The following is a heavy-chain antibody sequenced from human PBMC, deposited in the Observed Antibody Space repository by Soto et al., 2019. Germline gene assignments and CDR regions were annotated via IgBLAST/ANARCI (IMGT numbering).Heavy chain of an antibody. V-gene: IGHV4-39*01. CDR1: GGSISNISYY. D-gene: IGHD4-17*01. J-gene: IGHJ6*03. CDR2: IFYRGST. Sequence: QLQLQESGPGLVKPSETLSLTCTVSGGSISNISYYWGWIRQPPGKGLEWIGSIFYRGSTYYTPTITSLLTKSVDTSKNPFSLRLSSVTAADAAVYYCARHVTNSNYYYDVDVWGTGTTVTGSS. CDR3: ARHVTNSNYYYDVDV.